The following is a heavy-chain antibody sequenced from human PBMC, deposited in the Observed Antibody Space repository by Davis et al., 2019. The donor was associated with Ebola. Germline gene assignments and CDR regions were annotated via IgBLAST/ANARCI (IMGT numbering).Heavy chain of an antibody. CDR2: IHYLGNT. Sequence: MPSETLSLTCTVSGGSINNYFWSWIRQPPGKGLEWIGNIHYLGNTNYNPSLKSRVTISVDTSKNQFSLKLSSVTAADTAVYYCARHARGVTTDWFDPWGQGTLVTVSS. J-gene: IGHJ5*02. CDR1: GGSINNYF. D-gene: IGHD3-10*01. CDR3: ARHARGVTTDWFDP. V-gene: IGHV4-59*08.